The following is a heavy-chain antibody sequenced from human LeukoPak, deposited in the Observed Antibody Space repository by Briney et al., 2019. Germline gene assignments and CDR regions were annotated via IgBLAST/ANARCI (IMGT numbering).Heavy chain of an antibody. CDR3: ARHGGAAAGLDY. CDR1: GGSISGSGYC. V-gene: IGHV4-39*01. Sequence: SETLSLTCTVSGGSISGSGYCWGWIRQPPGKGLEWIGSVYDSGSTYYNPSLKSRVTIHVDTSKNQFSLRLSSVTAADTAEYYCARHGGAAAGLDYCGQGILVTVSS. CDR2: VYDSGST. J-gene: IGHJ4*02. D-gene: IGHD6-13*01.